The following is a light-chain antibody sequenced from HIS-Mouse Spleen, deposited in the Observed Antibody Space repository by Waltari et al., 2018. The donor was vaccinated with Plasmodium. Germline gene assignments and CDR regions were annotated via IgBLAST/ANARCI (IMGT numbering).Light chain of an antibody. CDR1: QSVSSN. J-gene: IGKJ3*01. CDR3: QQYNNWSFT. V-gene: IGKV3-15*01. Sequence: EIGMTHPPPPLSVSPGERATFSSRASQSVSSNLAWYQQKPGQAPRLLIYGASTRATGIPARFSGSGSGTEFTLTISSLQSEDFAVYYCQQYNNWSFTFGPGTKVDIK. CDR2: GAS.